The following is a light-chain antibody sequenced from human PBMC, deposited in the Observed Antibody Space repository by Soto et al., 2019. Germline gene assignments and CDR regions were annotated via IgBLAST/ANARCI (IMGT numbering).Light chain of an antibody. CDR2: GVS. J-gene: IGKJ1*01. V-gene: IGKV3-15*01. CDR1: QSISSS. Sequence: EVVMTQSPATLSVSPGESATLSCRASQSISSSKLAWYQQNPGQAPRLLLFGVSNRATGIPDRFSGSGSGTEFTLTINSLQSEDSAVYYCQQYNNWPPTWTFGQGTKVDNK. CDR3: QQYNNWPPTWT.